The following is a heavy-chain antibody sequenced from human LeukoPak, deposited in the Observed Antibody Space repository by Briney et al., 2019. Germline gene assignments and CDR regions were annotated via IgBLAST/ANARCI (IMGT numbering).Heavy chain of an antibody. D-gene: IGHD2-2*01. CDR3: ARQWGDCSSTSCYSAY. J-gene: IGHJ4*02. V-gene: IGHV5-51*01. CDR1: GYSFASYW. CDR2: IYPGDSDT. Sequence: KAGKSLKISCKGSGYSFASYWIAWVRQMPGKGLEWMGIIYPGDSDTRYRPSFQGQVTISADKSISPAYLQWSSLKASDTAIYYCARQWGDCSSTSCYSAYWGQGTLVTVSS.